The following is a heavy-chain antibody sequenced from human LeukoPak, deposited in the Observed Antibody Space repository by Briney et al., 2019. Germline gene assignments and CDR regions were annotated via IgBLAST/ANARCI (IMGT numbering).Heavy chain of an antibody. CDR3: ARAYYYDSSGYYPYYFDY. V-gene: IGHV4-59*01. D-gene: IGHD3-22*01. CDR1: GGSISRYY. CDR2: IYYSGST. J-gene: IGHJ4*02. Sequence: PSETLSLTCTVSGGSISRYYWSWIRQPPGKGLEWIGYIYYSGSTNYNPSLKSRVTISVDTSKNKFSLKLSSVTAADTAVYYCARAYYYDSSGYYPYYFDYWGQGTLVTVSS.